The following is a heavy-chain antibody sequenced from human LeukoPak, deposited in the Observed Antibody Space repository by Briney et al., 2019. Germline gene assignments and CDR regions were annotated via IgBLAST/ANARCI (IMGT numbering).Heavy chain of an antibody. CDR3: TRSGFYYDSSGYFPHFFDS. D-gene: IGHD3-22*01. V-gene: IGHV3-74*01. CDR1: GFTFSSYW. CDR2: INDDGTTT. Sequence: GGSLRLSCAASGFTFSSYWMHWVRQGPGKGLVWVAHINDDGTTTGYAEFAEGRFTISRDDAKNTLYLQISSLRAEDTALYYCTRSGFYYDSSGYFPHFFDSWRQGTLVTVSS. J-gene: IGHJ4*02.